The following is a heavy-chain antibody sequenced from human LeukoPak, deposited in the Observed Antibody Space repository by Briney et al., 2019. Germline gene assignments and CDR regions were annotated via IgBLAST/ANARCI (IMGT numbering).Heavy chain of an antibody. D-gene: IGHD3-10*01. CDR1: GYTFTSYD. CDR2: MNPNSGNT. V-gene: IGHV1-8*01. Sequence: GASVKVSCKASGYTFTSYDINWVRQATGQGLEWMGWMNPNSGNTGYAQKFQGRVTMTRNTSISTAYMELSSLRSEDTAVYYCARVRVRLLWFGELGSNWFDPWGQGTLVTVSS. CDR3: ARVRVRLLWFGELGSNWFDP. J-gene: IGHJ5*02.